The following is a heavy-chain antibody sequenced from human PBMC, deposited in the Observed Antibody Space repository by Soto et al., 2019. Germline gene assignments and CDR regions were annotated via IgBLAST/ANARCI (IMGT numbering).Heavy chain of an antibody. CDR2: IIPIFGAS. CDR1: GGTFSTSG. CDR3: AREPSSGGAHDAFDV. V-gene: IGHV1-69*01. D-gene: IGHD2-15*01. Sequence: QVHLVQSGAEMKKPGSSVRVSCEASGGTFSTSGFGWVRQAPGQGLEWMGGIIPIFGASNYAPKFQGRITMSAVEASSTSYLAMSGLKSEETAAYNWAREPSSGGAHDAFDVWGPATVIIVSS. J-gene: IGHJ3*01.